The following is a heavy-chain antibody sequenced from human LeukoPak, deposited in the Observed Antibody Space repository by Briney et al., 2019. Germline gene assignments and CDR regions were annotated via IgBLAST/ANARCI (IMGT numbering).Heavy chain of an antibody. Sequence: GDSLKISCQASRYSFTNYWTGWARQTPGKGLEWGGIIYPGDSQTRYSPSVQGQVTISADKSITTAYLQWSSLKASDTAMYYCARWLAYCSSTSCYQPFDYWGQGTLVTVSS. CDR3: ARWLAYCSSTSCYQPFDY. CDR2: IYPGDSQT. CDR1: RYSFTNYW. D-gene: IGHD2-2*01. J-gene: IGHJ4*02. V-gene: IGHV5-51*01.